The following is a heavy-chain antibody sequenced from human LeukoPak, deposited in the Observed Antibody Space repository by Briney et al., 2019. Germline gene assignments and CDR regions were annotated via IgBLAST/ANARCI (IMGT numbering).Heavy chain of an antibody. Sequence: PGGSLRLSCVGSGFTFSSYWMSWVRQAPGKGLEWVANIREDGSDKYYVESVKGRFTISRDNAKNTLYLQMNSLRAEDTAVYYCAKEHDLSRWGQGTLVTVSS. CDR3: AKEHDLSR. J-gene: IGHJ4*02. D-gene: IGHD3-3*01. V-gene: IGHV3-7*03. CDR2: IREDGSDK. CDR1: GFTFSSYW.